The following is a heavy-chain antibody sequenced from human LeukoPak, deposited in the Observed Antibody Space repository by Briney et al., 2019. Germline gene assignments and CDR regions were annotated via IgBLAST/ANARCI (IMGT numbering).Heavy chain of an antibody. CDR2: ISAYNGNT. CDR3: ARVFETFDWLIHYYYYYYMDV. D-gene: IGHD3-9*01. Sequence: ASVKVSCKASGYTFTSYGISWVRQAPGQGREWMGWISAYNGNTNYAQKLQGRVTMTTDTSTSTAYMELRSLRSDDTAVYYCARVFETFDWLIHYYYYYYMDVWGKGTTVTVSS. V-gene: IGHV1-18*01. J-gene: IGHJ6*03. CDR1: GYTFTSYG.